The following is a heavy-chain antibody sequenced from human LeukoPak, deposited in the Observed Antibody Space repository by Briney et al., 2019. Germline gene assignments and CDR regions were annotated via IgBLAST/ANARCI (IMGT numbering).Heavy chain of an antibody. CDR1: GFTFSNYW. CDR3: ARAILSPSDY. V-gene: IGHV3-7*02. J-gene: IGHJ4*02. Sequence: GGSLRLSCAASGFTFSNYWMSWVRQAPGKGLEWVATVKQDGSEKYYVDSVKGRFTISRDNAKNSLCLQMNSLRAEDTAVYYCARAILSPSDYWGQGTLVTVSS. D-gene: IGHD2-2*02. CDR2: VKQDGSEK.